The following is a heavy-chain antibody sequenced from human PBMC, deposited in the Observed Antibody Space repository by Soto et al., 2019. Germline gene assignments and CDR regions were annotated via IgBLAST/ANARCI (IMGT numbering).Heavy chain of an antibody. CDR3: ARMSSPGSQWFDP. D-gene: IGHD2-2*01. J-gene: IGHJ5*02. Sequence: SETLSLTCTVSGGSISSNYWSWIRQPPGRGLEWIGYIYYSGSTNYNPSLKSRVTISVDTSKNQFFLNLNSVTAADTAVYYCARMSSPGSQWFDPWGQGTLVTVSS. CDR1: GGSISSNY. CDR2: IYYSGST. V-gene: IGHV4-59*01.